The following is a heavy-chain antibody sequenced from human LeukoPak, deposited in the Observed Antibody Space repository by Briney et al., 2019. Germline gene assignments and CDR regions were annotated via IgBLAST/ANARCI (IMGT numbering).Heavy chain of an antibody. Sequence: GGSLRLSCAASGFTFSSYSMNWVRQAPGKGLEWVSSISSSSSYIYYADSVKGRFTISRDNAKNSLYLQMNSLRAEDTAVYYCARAGAGNAFDIWGQGTMVTVSS. CDR1: GFTFSSYS. D-gene: IGHD4-23*01. V-gene: IGHV3-21*01. J-gene: IGHJ3*02. CDR3: ARAGAGNAFDI. CDR2: ISSSSSYI.